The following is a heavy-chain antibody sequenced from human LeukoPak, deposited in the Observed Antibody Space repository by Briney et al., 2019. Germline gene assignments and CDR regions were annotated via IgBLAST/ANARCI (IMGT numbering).Heavy chain of an antibody. CDR2: IYHSGST. Sequence: SETLSLTCTVSGYSISSGYCWGWIRQPPGKGLEWIGSIYHSGSTYYNPSLKSRVTISVDTSKNQFSLKLSSVTAADTAVYYCARGVVVVGCWFDPWGQGTLVTVSS. J-gene: IGHJ5*02. CDR3: ARGVVVVGCWFDP. D-gene: IGHD2-15*01. CDR1: GYSISSGYC. V-gene: IGHV4-38-2*02.